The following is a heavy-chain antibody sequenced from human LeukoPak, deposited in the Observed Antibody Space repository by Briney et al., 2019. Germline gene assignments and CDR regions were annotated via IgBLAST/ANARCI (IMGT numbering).Heavy chain of an antibody. CDR2: IYYSGST. J-gene: IGHJ4*02. Sequence: SETLSLTCTVSGGSISSSSYYWGWIRQPPGKGLEWIGSIYYSGSTYYNPSLKSRVTISVDTSKNQFSLKLSSVTAADTAVYYCATTSDYVWGSYPSPIDYWGQGTLVTVSS. CDR1: GGSISSSSYY. D-gene: IGHD3-16*02. V-gene: IGHV4-39*07. CDR3: ATTSDYVWGSYPSPIDY.